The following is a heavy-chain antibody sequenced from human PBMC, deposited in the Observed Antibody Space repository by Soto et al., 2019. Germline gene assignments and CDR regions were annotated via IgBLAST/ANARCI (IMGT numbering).Heavy chain of an antibody. J-gene: IGHJ6*01. CDR1: GFTFSSYA. Sequence: EVQLLESGGGLVQPGGSLRLSCAASGFTFSSYAMSWVRQAPGKGLEWVSAISGSGGSTYYADSVKGRFTISRDNSKNTLYPKMNSRRAEDTAVYYCAKAGRSYHYSSCGMDVWGQGTAVTVSS. CDR2: ISGSGGST. V-gene: IGHV3-23*01. CDR3: AKAGRSYHYSSCGMDV. D-gene: IGHD5-18*01.